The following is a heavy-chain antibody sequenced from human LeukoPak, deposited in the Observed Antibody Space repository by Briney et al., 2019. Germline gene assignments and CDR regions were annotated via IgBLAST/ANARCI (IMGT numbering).Heavy chain of an antibody. CDR1: GGTFSSYA. CDR3: ARGRAVTTPNPRYYYYYMDV. CDR2: IIPIFGTA. J-gene: IGHJ6*03. D-gene: IGHD4-17*01. V-gene: IGHV1-69*05. Sequence: SVKVSCMASGGTFSSYAISWVRQAPGQGLEWMGGIIPIFGTANYAQKFQGRVTITTDESTSTAYMELSSLRSEDTAVYYCARGRAVTTPNPRYYYYYMDVWGKGTTVTVSS.